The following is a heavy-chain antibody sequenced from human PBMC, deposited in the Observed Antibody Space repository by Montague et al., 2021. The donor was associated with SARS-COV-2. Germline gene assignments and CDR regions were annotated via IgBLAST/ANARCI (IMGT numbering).Heavy chain of an antibody. CDR1: GGSISNGGCY. D-gene: IGHD3-10*01. J-gene: IGHJ6*02. Sequence: TLSLTCTVSGGSISNGGCYCSWIRQHPGKGLEWIGYMYDSGSTYYNPSLTSRVTMSLDTSKNQFSLKLSSVTAADTAVYYCARAGSGSYSFYYYGMDVWGQGTTVTVSS. CDR3: ARAGSGSYSFYYYGMDV. V-gene: IGHV4-31*03. CDR2: MYDSGST.